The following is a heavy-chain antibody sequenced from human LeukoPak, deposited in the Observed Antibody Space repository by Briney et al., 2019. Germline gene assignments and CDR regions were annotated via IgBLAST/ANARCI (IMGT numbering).Heavy chain of an antibody. D-gene: IGHD3-3*01. CDR2: IWYDGSNK. CDR3: ARKDTTIFGVVYYYGMDV. V-gene: IGHV3-33*01. J-gene: IGHJ6*02. CDR1: GFTFSSYG. Sequence: GGSLRLSCAASGFTFSSYGMHWVRQAPGKGLEWVAVIWYDGSNKYYADSVKGRFTISRDSSKNTLYLQMNSLRAEDTAVYYCARKDTTIFGVVYYYGMDVWGQGTTVTVSS.